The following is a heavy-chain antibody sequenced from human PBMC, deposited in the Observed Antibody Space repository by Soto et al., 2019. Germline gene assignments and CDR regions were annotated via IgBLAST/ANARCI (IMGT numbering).Heavy chain of an antibody. CDR3: ARAGTTTVTPFDY. D-gene: IGHD4-17*01. CDR1: ELTFRSSS. CDR2: ISSSSSYI. V-gene: IGHV3-21*01. Sequence: VSLRLSRAACELTFRSSSMKGVRQAPGKGLEWVSSISSSSSYIYYADSVKGRFTIARDNAKNSLYLQMNSLRAEDTAVYYWARAGTTTVTPFDYWGQGTLVTVPS. J-gene: IGHJ4*02.